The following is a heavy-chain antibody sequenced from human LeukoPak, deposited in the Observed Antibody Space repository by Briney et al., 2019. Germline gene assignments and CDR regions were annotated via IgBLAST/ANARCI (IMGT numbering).Heavy chain of an antibody. J-gene: IGHJ4*02. CDR2: ISSSSSHI. Sequence: GGSLRLSCAASGFTFSAYAMNWVRQAPGKGLEWVSSISSSSSHIFYTDSVKGRFTISRDNAKNSLYLQMNSLRAEDTAVYYCARHYFDSYAYDNLWGQGTPVTVSS. CDR1: GFTFSAYA. D-gene: IGHD3-16*01. V-gene: IGHV3-21*01. CDR3: ARHYFDSYAYDNL.